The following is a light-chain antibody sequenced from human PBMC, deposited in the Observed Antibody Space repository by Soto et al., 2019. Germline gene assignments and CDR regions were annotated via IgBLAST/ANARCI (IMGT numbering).Light chain of an antibody. V-gene: IGKV1-5*01. CDR2: DAS. Sequence: IPVTQSPSTLSPSPGDRATIACRASQSISSWLAWYQQKPGKAPKLLIYDASSLESGVPSRFSGSGSGTEFTLTISSLQPDDFATYYCQQYNSYSGTFGQGTKVDIK. CDR1: QSISSW. J-gene: IGKJ1*01. CDR3: QQYNSYSGT.